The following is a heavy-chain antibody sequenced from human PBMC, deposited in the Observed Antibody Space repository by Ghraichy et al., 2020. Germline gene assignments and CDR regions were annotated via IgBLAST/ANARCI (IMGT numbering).Heavy chain of an antibody. D-gene: IGHD3-22*01. CDR2: INPNSGDT. J-gene: IGHJ4*02. V-gene: IGHV1-2*02. Sequence: GESLNISCKASGYTFIGYYIHWVRQAPGQGLEWMGWINPNSGDTNYAQKFQGRVTMTRDTSISTAYMDLRRLRYDDTAVYFCARDRSPKPRYYYDSTGVGYWGQGTPVTVTA. CDR3: ARDRSPKPRYYYDSTGVGY. CDR1: GYTFIGYY.